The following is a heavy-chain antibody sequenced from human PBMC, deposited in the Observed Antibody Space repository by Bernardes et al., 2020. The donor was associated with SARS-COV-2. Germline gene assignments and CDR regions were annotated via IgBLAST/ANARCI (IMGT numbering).Heavy chain of an antibody. J-gene: IGHJ4*02. CDR1: GGSLRSDTYY. CDR2: VHYSGSA. V-gene: IGHV4-39*01. Sequence: SETLSLTCNVSGGSLRSDTYYWAWIRQPPGKGLEWIGSVHYSGSADYSPSLKSRVSTSIDTSTNQFSLKLNSVTATDTAVYFCAAQKYRGSFYYWGQGTLVTVSS. CDR3: AAQKYRGSFYY. D-gene: IGHD3-16*02.